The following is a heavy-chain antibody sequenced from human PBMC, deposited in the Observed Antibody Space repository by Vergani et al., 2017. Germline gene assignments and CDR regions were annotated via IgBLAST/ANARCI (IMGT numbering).Heavy chain of an antibody. CDR1: GFIFSTYA. V-gene: IGHV3-23*01. D-gene: IGHD2/OR15-2a*01. CDR3: VXEKIDLGSYFFDS. J-gene: IGHJ4*01. Sequence: EVQLLESGGDLVQPGGSLRLSCTASGFIFSTYAMSWVRQAPGKGLEWVSGISASGAPTYYADSVKGRVTISRDNSKNTVFLLMHSLRAEDTAIYYCVXEKIDLGSYFFDSWGHGILVTVSS. CDR2: ISASGAPT.